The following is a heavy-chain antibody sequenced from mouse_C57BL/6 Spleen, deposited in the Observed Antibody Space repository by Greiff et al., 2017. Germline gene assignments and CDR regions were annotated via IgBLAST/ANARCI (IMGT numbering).Heavy chain of an antibody. CDR3: ARCDSSNFDS. D-gene: IGHD2-5*01. V-gene: IGHV1-82*01. J-gene: IGHJ2*02. Sequence: QVQLKESGPELVKPGASVKISCKASGYAFSSSWMNWVKQRPGKGLEWIGRIYPGDGDTNYNGKFKGKATLTADKSSSTAYMQLSSLTSEDSAVYFCARCDSSNFDSWVQGTSLSVSS. CDR1: GYAFSSSW. CDR2: IYPGDGDT.